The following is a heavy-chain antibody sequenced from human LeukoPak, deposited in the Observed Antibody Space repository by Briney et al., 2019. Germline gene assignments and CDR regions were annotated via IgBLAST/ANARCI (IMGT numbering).Heavy chain of an antibody. CDR1: GYTFTSYD. V-gene: IGHV1-8*01. CDR3: VSPLKSDFWSGYPLDY. Sequence: ASVKVSCKASGYTFTSYDINWVRQATGQGLEWMGWMNPNSGNTGYAQKFQGRVTMTRNTSISTAYMELSSLRSEDTAVYYCVSPLKSDFWSGYPLDYWGQGTLVTVSS. J-gene: IGHJ4*02. D-gene: IGHD3-3*01. CDR2: MNPNSGNT.